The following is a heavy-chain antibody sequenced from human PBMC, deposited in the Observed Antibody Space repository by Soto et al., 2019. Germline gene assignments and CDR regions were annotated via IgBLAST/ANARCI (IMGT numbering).Heavy chain of an antibody. J-gene: IGHJ4*02. CDR1: GDIISSFA. CDR3: ARSFTKSRRGGVAFDY. D-gene: IGHD3-3*01. CDR2: IIPSDGTT. V-gene: IGHV1-69*01. Sequence: QVQLVQSGAEVKTPGSSVKVSCTTSGDIISSFAINWVRQAPGQGLEWMGGIIPSDGTTKYAGNFQGRVTITADASTSTAYMDLSSLRPEDTAVYYCARSFTKSRRGGVAFDYWGQGTLLTVSP.